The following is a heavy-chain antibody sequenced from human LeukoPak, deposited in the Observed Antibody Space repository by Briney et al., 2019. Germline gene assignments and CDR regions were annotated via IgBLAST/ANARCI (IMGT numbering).Heavy chain of an antibody. Sequence: SETLSLTCTVSGGSISSSSYYWGWIRQPPGKGLEWIGSIYYSGSTYYNPSLKSRVTISVDTSKNQFSLKLSSVTAADTAVYYCARYYNWFDPWGQGTLVTVSS. J-gene: IGHJ5*02. CDR1: GGSISSSSYY. CDR2: IYYSGST. V-gene: IGHV4-39*07. CDR3: ARYYNWFDP.